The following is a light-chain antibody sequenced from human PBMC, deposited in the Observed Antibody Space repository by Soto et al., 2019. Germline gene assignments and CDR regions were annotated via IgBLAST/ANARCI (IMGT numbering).Light chain of an antibody. J-gene: IGKJ4*01. Sequence: DIQMTQSPSSLSASVGDRVTITCRASQSISSYLNWYQQKPGRAPKLLIYAASSLQSGVPSRFSGSGSGTDFTLTISSLQPEDFATYYCQQLNNYPLTFGGGTMVDIK. CDR1: QSISSY. CDR2: AAS. V-gene: IGKV1-39*01. CDR3: QQLNNYPLT.